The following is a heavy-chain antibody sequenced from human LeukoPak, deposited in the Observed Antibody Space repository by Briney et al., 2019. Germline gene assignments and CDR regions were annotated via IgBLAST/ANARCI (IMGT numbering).Heavy chain of an antibody. Sequence: PGRSLRLSWPAAGVTFSTYGMPWVSQAPGKVREWEGVIWYDETEEFYADSVKGRFTTSRDNSKNTVDLQMNSLRTEDTAVYYCAKGGSLYSRSFFYFNEWGPGSLVIASS. CDR1: GVTFSTYG. V-gene: IGHV3-33*03. J-gene: IGHJ1*01. CDR3: AKGGSLYSRSFFYFNE. D-gene: IGHD2-21*01. CDR2: IWYDETEE.